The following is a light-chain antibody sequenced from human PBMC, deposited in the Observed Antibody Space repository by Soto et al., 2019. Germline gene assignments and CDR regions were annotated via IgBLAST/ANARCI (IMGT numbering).Light chain of an antibody. CDR2: DVT. V-gene: IGLV2-14*03. Sequence: QSALTQPASVSGSPGQSVTISCTGTSSDIGGYRYVSWYQQRPGKAPKLMIHDVTNRPSGVSDRFSGSKSGNTASLTISGLQAEDEADYYCPSYTSDSSVIFGGGTKLTVL. J-gene: IGLJ2*01. CDR3: PSYTSDSSVI. CDR1: SSDIGGYRY.